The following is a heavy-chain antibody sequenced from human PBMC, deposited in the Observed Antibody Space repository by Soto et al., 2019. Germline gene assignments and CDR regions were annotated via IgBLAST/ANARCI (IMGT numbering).Heavy chain of an antibody. CDR3: ARDGGYCSGGSCYYYYMDV. Sequence: ASVKVCCKASVYTFTGYYIHWVRQAPGQGLEWMGWINPNSGGTNYAQKFQGWVTMTRDTSISTAYMELSRLRSDDTAVYYCARDGGYCSGGSCYYYYMDVWGKGTTVTVSS. D-gene: IGHD2-15*01. CDR2: INPNSGGT. V-gene: IGHV1-2*04. J-gene: IGHJ6*03. CDR1: VYTFTGYY.